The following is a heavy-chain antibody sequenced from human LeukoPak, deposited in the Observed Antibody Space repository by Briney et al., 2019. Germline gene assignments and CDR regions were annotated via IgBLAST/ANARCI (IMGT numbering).Heavy chain of an antibody. D-gene: IGHD6-13*01. V-gene: IGHV3-43*02. J-gene: IGHJ4*02. CDR1: GFTFDDYA. CDR2: ISGDGGST. Sequence: GGSLRLSCAASGFTFDDYAMHWVRQAPGKGLEWVSLISGDGGSTYYADSVKGRFTISRDNSKNSLYLQMNSLRTEDTALYYCAKDKTSGEAAGSEFDYWGQGTLVTVSS. CDR3: AKDKTSGEAAGSEFDY.